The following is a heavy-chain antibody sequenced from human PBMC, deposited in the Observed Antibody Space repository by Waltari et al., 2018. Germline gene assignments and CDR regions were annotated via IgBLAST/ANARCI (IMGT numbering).Heavy chain of an antibody. D-gene: IGHD3-16*01. V-gene: IGHV3-23*01. CDR3: AKDADLDDYGLFDS. CDR2: ISGGGDAT. J-gene: IGHJ4*02. Sequence: VKLLESGGGFAQPGESLRVSCAASGFTFEDYAMSWVREIRGKGLEGVAAISGGGDATNYADSVKGRFSISRDNSENTVTLEMSDMRSEDTATYFCAKDADLDDYGLFDSWGQGVLVIVSS. CDR1: GFTFEDYA.